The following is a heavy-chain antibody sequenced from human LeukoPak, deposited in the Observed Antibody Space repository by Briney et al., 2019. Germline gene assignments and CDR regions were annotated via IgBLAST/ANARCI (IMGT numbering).Heavy chain of an antibody. V-gene: IGHV3-11*01. CDR2: ISSGGRTI. D-gene: IGHD3-22*01. Sequence: PGGSLGLSCAASGFTFSDYYMTWIRQAPGKGLEWVSHISSGGRTIYYADSVKGRFTISRDNAKNSLYLQMNSLRAEDTAVYYCARTGTYYYDTWGQGTLVTVSS. CDR3: ARTGTYYYDT. J-gene: IGHJ4*02. CDR1: GFTFSDYY.